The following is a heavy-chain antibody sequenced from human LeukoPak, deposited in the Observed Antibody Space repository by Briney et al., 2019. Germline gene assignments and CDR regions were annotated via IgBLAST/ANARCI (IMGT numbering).Heavy chain of an antibody. Sequence: ASVKVSCKASGGTFSSYAISWVRQAPGQGLEWMGGIIPIFGTANYAQKFQGRVTITADESTSTAYMELSSLRSEDTAVYYCARDNYYDSSGYLGNDYWGQGTLVTVSS. CDR3: ARDNYYDSSGYLGNDY. J-gene: IGHJ4*02. CDR2: IIPIFGTA. V-gene: IGHV1-69*13. CDR1: GGTFSSYA. D-gene: IGHD3-22*01.